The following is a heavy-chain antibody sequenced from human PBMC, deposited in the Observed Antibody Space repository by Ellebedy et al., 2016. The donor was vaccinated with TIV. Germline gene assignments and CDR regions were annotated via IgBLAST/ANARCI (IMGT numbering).Heavy chain of an antibody. Sequence: PGGSLRLSCAASGFTFSSYWMSWVRQAPGKGLEWVANIKQDGSEKYFLDSVKGRFTISRDNAKNSVYLQMDSLRAEDTAVYYCARAVGAAEGYWGQGTLVTVSS. CDR3: ARAVGAAEGY. CDR2: IKQDGSEK. V-gene: IGHV3-7*01. J-gene: IGHJ4*02. D-gene: IGHD1-26*01. CDR1: GFTFSSYW.